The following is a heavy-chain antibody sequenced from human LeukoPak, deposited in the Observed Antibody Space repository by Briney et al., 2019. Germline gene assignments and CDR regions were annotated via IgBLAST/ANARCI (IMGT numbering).Heavy chain of an antibody. J-gene: IGHJ6*02. Sequence: SETLSLTCTVSGGSISSYYWSWIRQPPGKGLEWMRYIYYSGSTNYNPSLKSRVTISVDTFKNQFSLKLSSVTAAVTAVYYCATTVTTGYYYGMDVWGQGTTVTVSS. CDR2: IYYSGST. V-gene: IGHV4-59*01. CDR3: ATTVTTGYYYGMDV. D-gene: IGHD4-17*01. CDR1: GGSISSYY.